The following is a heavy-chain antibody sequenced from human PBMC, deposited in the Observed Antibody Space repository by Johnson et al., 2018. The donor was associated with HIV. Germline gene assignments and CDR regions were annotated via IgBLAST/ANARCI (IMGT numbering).Heavy chain of an antibody. CDR3: ATIYGDYAADDAFDI. V-gene: IGHV3-33*01. D-gene: IGHD4-17*01. J-gene: IGHJ3*02. CDR2: IWYDGSNK. Sequence: QVQLVESGGGVVQPGRSLRLSCVASGFTFSTYGMHWVRQAPGKGLEWVAVIWYDGSNKYYADSVKGRFTISRDNSKNTLYMQMNSLRAEDTAVYYCATIYGDYAADDAFDIWGQGTMVTVSS. CDR1: GFTFSTYG.